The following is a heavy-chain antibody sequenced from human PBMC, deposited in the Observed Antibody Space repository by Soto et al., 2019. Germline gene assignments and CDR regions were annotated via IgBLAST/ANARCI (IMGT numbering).Heavy chain of an antibody. V-gene: IGHV1-69*13. Sequence: SVKVSCKASGGTFSSYAISWVRQAPGQGLEWMGGIIPIFGTANYAQKFQGRVTITADESTSTAYRELSSLRAEDTGVDYWGRRVDIVATWIFVYWGPGTLVTVFS. CDR2: IIPIFGTA. D-gene: IGHD5-12*01. J-gene: IGHJ4*02. CDR1: GGTFSSYA. CDR3: GRRVDIVATWIFVY.